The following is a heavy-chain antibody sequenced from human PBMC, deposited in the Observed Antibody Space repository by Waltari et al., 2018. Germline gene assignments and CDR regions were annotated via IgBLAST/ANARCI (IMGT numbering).Heavy chain of an antibody. CDR2: VYYTGSA. J-gene: IGHJ6*02. V-gene: IGHV4-39*01. CDR3: ARLASPEGLDV. CDR1: GGSNTSSSFH. Sequence: QLQLQESGPGLVKPSEPLSLMCTVSGGSNTSSSFHWTWIRQPPGKGLEWIGSVYYTGSAFYNPSLKSRLTISSDTSGNQFSLQVRSVTAADTAVYYCARLASPEGLDVWGQGTTVTVSS.